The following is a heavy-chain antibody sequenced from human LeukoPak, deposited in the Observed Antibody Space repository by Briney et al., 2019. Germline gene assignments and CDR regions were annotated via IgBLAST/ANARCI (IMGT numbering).Heavy chain of an antibody. V-gene: IGHV3-48*03. CDR3: ARNVYNFDY. CDR2: ISSSGSTI. D-gene: IGHD3-10*02. Sequence: GGSLRLSCAAPGFTFSSYEMNWVRQAPGKGLEWVSYISSSGSTIYYADSVQGRFTISRDNAQNSLYLQMSSLRAEDTAVYYCARNVYNFDYWGQGTLVTVSS. CDR1: GFTFSSYE. J-gene: IGHJ4*02.